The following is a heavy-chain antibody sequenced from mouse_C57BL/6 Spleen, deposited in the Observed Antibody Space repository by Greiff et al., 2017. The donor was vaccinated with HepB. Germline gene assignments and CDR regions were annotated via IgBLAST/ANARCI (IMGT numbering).Heavy chain of an antibody. CDR2: ISSGSSTI. D-gene: IGHD2-4*01. V-gene: IGHV5-17*01. J-gene: IGHJ4*01. CDR1: GFTFSDYG. CDR3: AKFYDYDEDYAMDY. Sequence: EVQVVESGGGLVQPGGSLKLSCAASGFTFSDYGMHWVRQAPEQGLEWVAYISSGSSTIYYADTVKGRFTISRDNAKNTLFLQMTSLRSEDTAMYYCAKFYDYDEDYAMDYWGQGTSVTVSS.